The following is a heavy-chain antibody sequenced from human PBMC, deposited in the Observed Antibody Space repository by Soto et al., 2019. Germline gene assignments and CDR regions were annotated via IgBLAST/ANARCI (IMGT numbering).Heavy chain of an antibody. V-gene: IGHV3-30*03. CDR3: AIDLRQGASGATVYGMDV. D-gene: IGHD1-26*01. CDR2: ISADGSKR. J-gene: IGHJ6*01. CDR1: GFTFSEFG. Sequence: QVQLVESGGGEVQPGTSLRLSCAASGFTFSEFGIQWVRQAPGKGLEWVAVISADGSKRYFRDSVQGRLSIYRDNSKNTVYVQLNSLTGDATAVYYCAIDLRQGASGATVYGMDVWGPGTTVTVSS.